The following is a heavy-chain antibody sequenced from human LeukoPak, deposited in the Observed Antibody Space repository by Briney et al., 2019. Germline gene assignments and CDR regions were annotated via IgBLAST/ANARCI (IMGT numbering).Heavy chain of an antibody. D-gene: IGHD3-9*01. CDR3: AFDFYYYYGMDV. Sequence: GGSLRLSCAASGFSFSGYAMHWIRQAPGKGLEWVALISFNGNYEDYTQSVKGRFTISRDNSKNTLFLQMNSLRPEDTAVYYCAFDFYYYYGMDVWGQGTTVTVSS. J-gene: IGHJ6*02. CDR1: GFSFSGYA. V-gene: IGHV3-30*03. CDR2: ISFNGNYE.